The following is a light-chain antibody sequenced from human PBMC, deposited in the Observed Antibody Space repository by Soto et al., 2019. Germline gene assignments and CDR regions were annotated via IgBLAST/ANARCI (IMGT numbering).Light chain of an antibody. V-gene: IGKV3-20*01. Sequence: DIVLTQSPGTLSLSPGQRATLSCRASQSVSASFLAWYRPKPGQAPRLLISGASTRATGIPDRFTGRGSGTDFTLTISRLEPEDFAVYYCQLYGTSPPYTFGQGTRLEIK. CDR3: QLYGTSPPYT. CDR2: GAS. J-gene: IGKJ2*01. CDR1: QSVSASF.